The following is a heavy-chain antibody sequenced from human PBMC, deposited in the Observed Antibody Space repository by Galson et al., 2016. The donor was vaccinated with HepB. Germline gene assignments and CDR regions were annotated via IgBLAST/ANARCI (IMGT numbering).Heavy chain of an antibody. V-gene: IGHV3-53*01. CDR3: AGDHGASGWLN. D-gene: IGHD6-19*01. Sequence: SLRLSCAASGFTVSSHYMSWVRQAPGKGLEWVSNIHSDGNTYYADSVKGRFTISRENYKNTLYLQVNSLRADDTALYYCAGDHGASGWLNWGQGTLGTVSS. J-gene: IGHJ4*02. CDR2: IHSDGNT. CDR1: GFTVSSHY.